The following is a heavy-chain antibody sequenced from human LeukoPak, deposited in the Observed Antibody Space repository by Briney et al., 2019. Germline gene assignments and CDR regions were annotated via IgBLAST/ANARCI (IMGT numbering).Heavy chain of an antibody. CDR1: GGSISSSRYY. V-gene: IGHV4-39*01. Sequence: SETLSLTCAVSGGSISSSRYYWGWIRQPPGKGLEWIGSIYYSGSIYYNPSLRSRVTISVDTSKNQFSLKLSSVTAADTAVYYCARVVGRGDYPPFFALRGGDYWGQGTLVTVSS. CDR3: ARVVGRGDYPPFFALRGGDY. D-gene: IGHD4-17*01. CDR2: IYYSGSI. J-gene: IGHJ4*02.